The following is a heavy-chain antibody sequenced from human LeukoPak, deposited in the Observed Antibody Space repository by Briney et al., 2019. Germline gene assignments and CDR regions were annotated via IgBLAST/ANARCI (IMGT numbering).Heavy chain of an antibody. V-gene: IGHV3-74*03. D-gene: IGHD5-12*01. CDR1: GFTFSSYW. CDR2: INSDGSSI. CDR3: AREGRVSGYDFDC. J-gene: IGHJ4*02. Sequence: GGSLRLSCAASGFTFSSYWMHWVRHAPGKGLVWVSRINSDGSSITYADSVKGRFTISRDNAKNTLYLQLNSLRVEDTAVYYCAREGRVSGYDFDCWGQGTLVTVSS.